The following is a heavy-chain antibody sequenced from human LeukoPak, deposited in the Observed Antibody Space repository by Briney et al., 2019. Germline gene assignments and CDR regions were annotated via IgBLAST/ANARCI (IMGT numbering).Heavy chain of an antibody. CDR2: IYTSGST. Sequence: SETLSLTCTVSGGSISSYYWSWIRQPAGKGLEWIGRIYTSGSTNYNPSLKSRVTMSVDTSKNQFSLKLSSVTAADTAVYYCARENYDIFTGYYTFDYWGQGTLVTVSS. CDR3: ARENYDIFTGYYTFDY. D-gene: IGHD3-9*01. V-gene: IGHV4-4*07. CDR1: GGSISSYY. J-gene: IGHJ4*02.